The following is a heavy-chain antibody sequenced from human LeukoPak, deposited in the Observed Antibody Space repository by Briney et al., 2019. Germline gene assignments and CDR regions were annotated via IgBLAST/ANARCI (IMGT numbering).Heavy chain of an antibody. CDR1: GFTFSSYG. D-gene: IGHD6-19*01. V-gene: IGHV3-30*18. CDR3: AKDRWQGLAQTLHF. Sequence: GRSLRLSCAASGFTFSSYGMHWVRQAPGKGLEWVAVISYDGSNKYYADSVKGRFTISRDSSKDTVYLQMNSLRSDDTAVYYCAKDRWQGLAQTLHFWGQGTLVTVSS. CDR2: ISYDGSNK. J-gene: IGHJ4*02.